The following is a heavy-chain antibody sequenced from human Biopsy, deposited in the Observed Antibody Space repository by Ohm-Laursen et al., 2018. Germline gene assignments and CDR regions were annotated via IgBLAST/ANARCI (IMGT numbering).Heavy chain of an antibody. CDR3: ARDLPSSYYYAMDV. V-gene: IGHV4-4*07. J-gene: IGHJ6*02. CDR1: GASITSYY. CDR2: TYKGGNT. Sequence: TLSLTCTVSGASITSYYWSWIRQPAGQGLEWIGHTYKGGNTNHDPSLKSRVSMSVDTSKNQLSLTLRSVTAADTAVYYCARDLPSSYYYAMDVWGQGTTVTVSS.